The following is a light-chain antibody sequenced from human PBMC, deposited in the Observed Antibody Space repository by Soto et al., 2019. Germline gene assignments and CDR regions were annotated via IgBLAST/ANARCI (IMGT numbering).Light chain of an antibody. Sequence: EIVLTQSPATLSLSPGERATFSCRASQSVSSDLVWYQQKPGQAPRLLIYDASNRATGIPARFSGSGSGTDFTITISSLEPEDFAVYYCQQRSNWPPLTFGGGTQVQIK. V-gene: IGKV3-11*01. J-gene: IGKJ4*01. CDR1: QSVSSD. CDR2: DAS. CDR3: QQRSNWPPLT.